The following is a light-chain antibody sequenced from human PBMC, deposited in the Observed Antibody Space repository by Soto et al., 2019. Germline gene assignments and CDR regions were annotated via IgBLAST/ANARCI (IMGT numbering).Light chain of an antibody. J-gene: IGLJ3*02. CDR3: CSYAGSSSWV. V-gene: IGLV2-23*02. Sequence: QSALTQPASVSGSPGQSITISCTGTSSDVGSYNLVSWYQQHPGKAPKLMIYEVSKRTSGVSNRFSGSKCGNTASLTISGLHAEDEADYYCCSYAGSSSWVFGGGTKVTVL. CDR2: EVS. CDR1: SSDVGSYNL.